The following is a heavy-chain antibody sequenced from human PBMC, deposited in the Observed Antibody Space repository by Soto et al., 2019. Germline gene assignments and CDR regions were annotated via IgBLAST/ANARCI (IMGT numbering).Heavy chain of an antibody. Sequence: GGALRVSCAASGFTCSSNAMSWVRQALGKGLEWVSSISSRGDKIFYADSVKGRFTISRDNSKNTVSLQMNGLRVEDTAVYYCATRLWLEDDHLCQGP. V-gene: IGHV3-23*01. J-gene: IGHJ4*02. CDR3: ATRLWLEDDH. D-gene: IGHD5-18*01. CDR1: GFTCSSNA. CDR2: ISSRGDKI.